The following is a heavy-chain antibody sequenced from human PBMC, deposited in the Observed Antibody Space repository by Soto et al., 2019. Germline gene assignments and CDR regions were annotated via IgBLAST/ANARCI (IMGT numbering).Heavy chain of an antibody. Sequence: KTSETLSLTCTVSGGSITNYYWSFVRHPSGKGLEWIGRIYTKERTNYNLSFRNRVTMSVDTSKNQFSLKLDAVTAADTAVYYCARDDYKDGGNNWFDPWGQGTLVTVSS. CDR3: ARDDYKDGGNNWFDP. V-gene: IGHV4-4*07. J-gene: IGHJ5*02. D-gene: IGHD3-16*01. CDR1: GGSITNYY. CDR2: IYTKERT.